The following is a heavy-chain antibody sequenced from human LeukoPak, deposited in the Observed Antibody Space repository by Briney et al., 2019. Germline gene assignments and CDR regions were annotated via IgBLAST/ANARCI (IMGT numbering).Heavy chain of an antibody. D-gene: IGHD2-2*01. CDR3: AKDSDRSKEGNWFDP. Sequence: ASVKVSRKASGYTFTGYYMHWVRQAPGQGLEWMGWINPNSGGTNYAQKFQGRVTMTTDTSTNTAYMELRSLRSDDTAVYYCAKDSDRSKEGNWFDPWGQGTLVTVSS. J-gene: IGHJ5*02. V-gene: IGHV1-2*02. CDR1: GYTFTGYY. CDR2: INPNSGGT.